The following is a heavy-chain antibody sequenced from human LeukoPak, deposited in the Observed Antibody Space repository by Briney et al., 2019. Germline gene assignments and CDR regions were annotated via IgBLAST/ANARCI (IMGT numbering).Heavy chain of an antibody. V-gene: IGHV1-18*01. Sequence: ASVKVSCKASGYTFTSYGISWVRQAPGQGLEWMGWISTYHGNTNYAQKVQGRVTMTTDTSTSAAYMELRSLRSDDTAVYYCARVTGVAVAAPGYWGQGTLVTVSS. J-gene: IGHJ4*02. D-gene: IGHD6-19*01. CDR1: GYTFTSYG. CDR3: ARVTGVAVAAPGY. CDR2: ISTYHGNT.